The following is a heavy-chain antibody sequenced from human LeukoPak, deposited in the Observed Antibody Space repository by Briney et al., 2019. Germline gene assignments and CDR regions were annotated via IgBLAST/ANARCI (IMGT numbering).Heavy chain of an antibody. V-gene: IGHV3-48*01. J-gene: IGHJ4*02. CDR1: GFTFSSYS. CDR3: ARGYSKIDY. CDR2: ISSSSSTI. D-gene: IGHD5-18*01. Sequence: GGSLSLSCAASGFTFSSYSMNWVRQAPGKGLEWVSYISSSSSTIYYADSVKGRFTISRDNAKNSLYLQMNSLRAEDTAVYYCARGYSKIDYWGQGTLVTVSS.